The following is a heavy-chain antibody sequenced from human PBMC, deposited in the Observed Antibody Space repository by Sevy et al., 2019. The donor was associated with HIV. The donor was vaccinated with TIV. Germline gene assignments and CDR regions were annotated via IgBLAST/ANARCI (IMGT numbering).Heavy chain of an antibody. V-gene: IGHV3-49*04. J-gene: IGHJ4*02. CDR3: TRDQWQQVVRPHCDY. CDR2: IRSKAFGGTT. CDR1: GFTFGDYA. Sequence: GGSLRLSCTASGFTFGDYAVSWVRQAPGKGLEWVGFIRSKAFGGTTDFVASVKGRFTISRDDSKSIAYLQMNSLKTEDTAVYYCTRDQWQQVVRPHCDYWGQGTLVTVSS. D-gene: IGHD6-13*01.